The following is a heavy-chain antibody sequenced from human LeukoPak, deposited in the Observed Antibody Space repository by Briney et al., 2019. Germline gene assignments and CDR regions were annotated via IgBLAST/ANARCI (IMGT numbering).Heavy chain of an antibody. CDR3: AREETLTGYYTNFDY. J-gene: IGHJ4*02. D-gene: IGHD3-9*01. CDR2: IYQSGST. CDR1: GGSISSGSYY. V-gene: IGHV4-61*01. Sequence: SETLSLTCTVSGGSISSGSYYWSWIRQPPGKGLEWIGYIYQSGSTYYTPSLESRVTISVDRSKNQFSLRLSSVTAADTAVYYCAREETLTGYYTNFDYWGQGTLVTVSS.